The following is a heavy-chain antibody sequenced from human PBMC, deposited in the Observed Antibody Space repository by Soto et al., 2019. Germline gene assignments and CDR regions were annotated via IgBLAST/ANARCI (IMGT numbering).Heavy chain of an antibody. CDR1: GGSISSGDYY. CDR3: ASHDYAHYGMDV. Sequence: QVQLQESGPGLVKPSQTLSLTCTVSGGSISSGDYYWSWIRQPPGKGLEWIGYIYYSGSTYYNPSLKSRVTISVDTSKNQCARKLSSVTAADTAVYYCASHDYAHYGMDVWGQGTTVTVSS. D-gene: IGHD3-16*01. CDR2: IYYSGST. J-gene: IGHJ6*02. V-gene: IGHV4-30-4*01.